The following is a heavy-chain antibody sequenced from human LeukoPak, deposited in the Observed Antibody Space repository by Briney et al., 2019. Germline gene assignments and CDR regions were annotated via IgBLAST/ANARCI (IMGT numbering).Heavy chain of an antibody. Sequence: SGTLSLTCAVSGGSISSSNWWSWVRQPPGKGLEWIGEIYHSGSTNYNPSLKSRVTISVDTSKNQFSLKLSSVTAADTAVYYCARGLGGAPTTVLSWGQGTLVTVSS. J-gene: IGHJ5*02. CDR2: IYHSGST. CDR3: ARGLGGAPTTVLS. V-gene: IGHV4-4*02. CDR1: GGSISSSNW. D-gene: IGHD4-17*01.